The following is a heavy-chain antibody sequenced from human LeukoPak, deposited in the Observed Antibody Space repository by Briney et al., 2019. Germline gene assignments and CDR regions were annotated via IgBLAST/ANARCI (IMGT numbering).Heavy chain of an antibody. J-gene: IGHJ6*03. CDR3: ARADYYFYMDV. CDR2: IRYDATIK. V-gene: IGHV3-30*02. Sequence: PGGSLRLSCAASGFTFSDYGIHWVRQAPGKGLEWVAFIRYDATIKYYADSVKGRFTISRDNSKNTLYFQMNSLRPEDTAVYYCARADYYFYMDVWGKGTTVTVSS. CDR1: GFTFSDYG.